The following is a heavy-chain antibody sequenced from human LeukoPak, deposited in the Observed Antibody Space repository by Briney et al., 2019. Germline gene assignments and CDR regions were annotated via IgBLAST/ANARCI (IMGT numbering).Heavy chain of an antibody. Sequence: GGSLRLSCAASGFTFSSYAMSWVRQAPGKGLEWVSAVSGSGGSTYYADSVKGRFTISRDNAKNSLYLQMNSLRAEDTAVYYCASHNWNDRGHYFDYWGQGTLVTVSS. V-gene: IGHV3-23*01. CDR2: VSGSGGST. CDR1: GFTFSSYA. D-gene: IGHD1-20*01. CDR3: ASHNWNDRGHYFDY. J-gene: IGHJ4*02.